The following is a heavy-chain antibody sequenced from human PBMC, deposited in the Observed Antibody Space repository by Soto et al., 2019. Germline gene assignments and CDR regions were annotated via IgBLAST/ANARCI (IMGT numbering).Heavy chain of an antibody. CDR2: ISAHNGDT. CDR3: ERDAAYNDFWGGVMELYSHNLDV. V-gene: IGHV1-18*03. Sequence: QVQLVQSEAEVKKPGASLKVSCRASGYNFANYGISWVRQAPGQGLEWMGWISAHNGDTKYAQKVQGRVTMTADTSTSTAYIEMWSLRSDDMAVYYCERDAAYNDFWGGVMELYSHNLDVWGQRPTVTV. D-gene: IGHD3-3*01. J-gene: IGHJ6*02. CDR1: GYNFANYG.